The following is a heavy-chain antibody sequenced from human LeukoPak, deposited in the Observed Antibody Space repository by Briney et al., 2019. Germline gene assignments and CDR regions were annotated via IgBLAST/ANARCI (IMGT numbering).Heavy chain of an antibody. CDR3: ARSNYYDSRSWGFDI. CDR2: ISYDGTNK. J-gene: IGHJ3*02. CDR1: GFTFSNYW. V-gene: IGHV3-30*03. Sequence: GGSLRLSCTTSGFTFSNYWMSWVRQAPGKGLEWVTIISYDGTNKYYADSVKGRFTISRDNSKNTLFLQMNSLRAEDTAVYYCARSNYYDSRSWGFDIWGQGTMVTVSS. D-gene: IGHD3-22*01.